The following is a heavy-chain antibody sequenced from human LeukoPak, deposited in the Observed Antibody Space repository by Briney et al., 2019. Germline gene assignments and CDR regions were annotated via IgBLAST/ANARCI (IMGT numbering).Heavy chain of an antibody. CDR2: IIPIFGTA. J-gene: IGHJ5*02. CDR1: GATFSSYA. D-gene: IGHD3-22*01. Sequence: GASVKVSCKASGATFSSYAISWVRQASGQGLEWMGGIIPIFGTANYAQKFQGRVTITADESTSTAYMELSSLRSEDTAVYYCARGYDSSGFSPFDPWGQGTLVTVSS. CDR3: ARGYDSSGFSPFDP. V-gene: IGHV1-69*13.